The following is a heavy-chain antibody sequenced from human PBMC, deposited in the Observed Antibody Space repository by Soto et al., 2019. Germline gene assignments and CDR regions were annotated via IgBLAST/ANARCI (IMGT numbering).Heavy chain of an antibody. Sequence: QVQLVQSGAEVKKPGASVKVSCKASGYTFTSYAMHWVRQAPGQRLEWMGWINAGNGNTKYSQKFQGRVTITRATSASTAYMELSSLRSEDTAVYYCAISSGYYYVDYWGQGTLVTVSS. CDR1: GYTFTSYA. CDR2: INAGNGNT. J-gene: IGHJ4*02. V-gene: IGHV1-3*01. D-gene: IGHD3-22*01. CDR3: AISSGYYYVDY.